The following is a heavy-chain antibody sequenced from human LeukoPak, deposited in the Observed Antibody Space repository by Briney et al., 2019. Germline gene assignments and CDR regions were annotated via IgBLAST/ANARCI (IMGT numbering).Heavy chain of an antibody. CDR1: GGSFSGYY. CDR2: INHSGST. CDR3: ARAVNFDV. V-gene: IGHV4-34*01. J-gene: IGHJ4*02. Sequence: SETLSLTCAVYGGSFSGYYWSWIRQPPGKGLEWIGEINHSGSTNHNPSLKSRVTISVDTSKNQFSLRLSSVTAADTAVYYCARAVNFDVWGQGTLVTVSS. D-gene: IGHD4-23*01.